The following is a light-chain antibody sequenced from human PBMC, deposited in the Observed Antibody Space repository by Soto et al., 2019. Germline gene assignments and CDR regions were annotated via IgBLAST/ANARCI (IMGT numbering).Light chain of an antibody. V-gene: IGKV3-20*01. CDR1: QSVSSSY. CDR3: QHYGSSWT. CDR2: GAS. J-gene: IGKJ1*01. Sequence: IVLTQSPGTLSLSPGARATVSCRASQSVSSSYLAGYQQKPGQARRLLIYGASSRATGIPDRFSGSGSGTEFTLTISSVEAEAFAVYYCQHYGSSWTFGQGTKVDIK.